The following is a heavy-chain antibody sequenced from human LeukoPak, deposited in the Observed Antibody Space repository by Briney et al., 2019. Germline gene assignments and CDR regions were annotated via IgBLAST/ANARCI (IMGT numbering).Heavy chain of an antibody. Sequence: PGGSLRLSCAASGFTFDDYAMHWVRQAPGKGLEWVSGISWNSGSIGYADSVKGRFTIFRDNAKNSLYLQMNSLRAEDTALYYCAKDNGYSGYDYPFDYWGQGTLVTVSS. V-gene: IGHV3-9*01. CDR1: GFTFDDYA. CDR3: AKDNGYSGYDYPFDY. J-gene: IGHJ4*02. D-gene: IGHD5-12*01. CDR2: ISWNSGSI.